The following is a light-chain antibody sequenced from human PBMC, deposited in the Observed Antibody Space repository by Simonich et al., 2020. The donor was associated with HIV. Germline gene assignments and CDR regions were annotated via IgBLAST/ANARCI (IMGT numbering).Light chain of an antibody. CDR3: MEALQTRT. CDR2: LGS. J-gene: IGKJ1*01. Sequence: DIVMTQTPLSLSVTPGQPASLSCKSRQSLLHNDGKTYLYWYLQKSGQSPPLLIYLGSNRASGVPDRFSGSGSGTDFTLKISRVEAEDVGVYYCMEALQTRTFGQGTKVEIK. V-gene: IGKV2-28*01. CDR1: QSLLHNDGKTY.